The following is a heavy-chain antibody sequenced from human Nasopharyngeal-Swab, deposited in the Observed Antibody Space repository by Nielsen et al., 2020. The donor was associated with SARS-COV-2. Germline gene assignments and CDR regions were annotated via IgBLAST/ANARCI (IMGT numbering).Heavy chain of an antibody. CDR2: INSDGSST. Sequence: GESLKISCAASGFTFSSYWMHWVRQAQGKGLVWVSRINSDGSSTSYADSVKGRFTISRDNAKNTLYLQMNSLRAEDTAVYYCAREGYCGSSGYSYFDYWGQGTLVTVSS. J-gene: IGHJ4*02. CDR1: GFTFSSYW. D-gene: IGHD3-22*01. V-gene: IGHV3-74*01. CDR3: AREGYCGSSGYSYFDY.